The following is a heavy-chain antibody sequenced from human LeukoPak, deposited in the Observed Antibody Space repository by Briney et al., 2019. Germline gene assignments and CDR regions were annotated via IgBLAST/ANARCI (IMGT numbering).Heavy chain of an antibody. J-gene: IGHJ3*02. CDR2: IYSGGST. CDR3: ACPVRGPEAFDI. CDR1: GFTVSSNY. D-gene: IGHD3-10*01. Sequence: GGSLRLSCAASGFTVSSNYMSWVRQAPGKGLEWVPVIYSGGSTYYADSVKGRFTISRDNSKNTLYLQMNSLRAEDTAVYYCACPVRGPEAFDIWGQGTMVTVSS. V-gene: IGHV3-53*01.